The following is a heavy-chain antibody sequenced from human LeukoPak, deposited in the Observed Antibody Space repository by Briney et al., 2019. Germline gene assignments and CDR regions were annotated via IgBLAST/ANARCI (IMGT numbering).Heavy chain of an antibody. CDR1: GFTFSSYS. V-gene: IGHV3-66*01. CDR3: AARYYDFWSGYYSDGDY. J-gene: IGHJ4*02. D-gene: IGHD3-3*01. CDR2: IYSGGST. Sequence: PGGSLRLSCAASGFTFSSYSMSWVRQAPGKGLEWVSVIYSGGSTYYADSVKGRFTISRDNSKNTLYLQMNSLRAEDTAVYYCAARYYDFWSGYYSDGDYWGQGTLVTVSS.